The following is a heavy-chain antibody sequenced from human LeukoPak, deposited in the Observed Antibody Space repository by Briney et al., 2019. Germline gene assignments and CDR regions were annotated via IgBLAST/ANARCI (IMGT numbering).Heavy chain of an antibody. D-gene: IGHD1-26*01. CDR2: IRDSGSST. CDR3: AKYGPQDSGSSHFDY. J-gene: IGHJ4*02. V-gene: IGHV3-23*01. CDR1: GFTFNSYA. Sequence: GGSLRLSCAASGFTFNSYAMSWVRQAPGKGLEWVSAIRDSGSSTHYADSVKGRFTTSRDNSKNTLFLQMNSLRAEDTAIYYCAKYGPQDSGSSHFDYWGQGALVTVSS.